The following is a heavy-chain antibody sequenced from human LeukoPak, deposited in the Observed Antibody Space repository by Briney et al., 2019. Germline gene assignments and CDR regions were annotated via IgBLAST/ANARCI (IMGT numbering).Heavy chain of an antibody. V-gene: IGHV3-30*18. CDR2: ISSDGSNK. Sequence: GGSLRLSCAASGFTFSSYGMHWVRQAPGKGLEWVAVISSDGSNKYYADSVKGRFTISRDNSKNTLFLRMNSLRAEDTAVYYCAKTSGTVGSTLFYFDSWGQGTLVTVSS. J-gene: IGHJ4*02. D-gene: IGHD1-26*01. CDR1: GFTFSSYG. CDR3: AKTSGTVGSTLFYFDS.